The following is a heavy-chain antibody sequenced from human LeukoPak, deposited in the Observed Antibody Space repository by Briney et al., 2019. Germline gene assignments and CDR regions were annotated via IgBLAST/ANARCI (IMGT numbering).Heavy chain of an antibody. Sequence: SETLSLTCAAYGGSFSGYYWSWIRQPPGKGLEWIGEINHSGSTNYNPSLKSRVTISVDTSKNQFSLKLSSVTAADTAVYYCARAAGEDTAMVHPYSSSWYGYFDYWGQGTLVTVSS. CDR3: ARAAGEDTAMVHPYSSSWYGYFDY. V-gene: IGHV4-34*01. D-gene: IGHD6-13*01. J-gene: IGHJ4*02. CDR1: GGSFSGYY. CDR2: INHSGST.